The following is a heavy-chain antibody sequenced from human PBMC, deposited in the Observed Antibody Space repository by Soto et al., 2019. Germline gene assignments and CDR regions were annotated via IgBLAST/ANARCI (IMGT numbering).Heavy chain of an antibody. Sequence: QVQLVQSGAEVKKPGASVKVSCKASGYTFTNYGISWVRQAPGQGLEWMGWISTYDGSTNYAQKVQGRVTMTTDTSTSTGYMELRSRSPDDTAVYYCARYYYEGRTQGDYWGQGTLVTVSS. V-gene: IGHV1-18*01. J-gene: IGHJ4*02. D-gene: IGHD3-22*01. CDR3: ARYYYEGRTQGDY. CDR2: ISTYDGST. CDR1: GYTFTNYG.